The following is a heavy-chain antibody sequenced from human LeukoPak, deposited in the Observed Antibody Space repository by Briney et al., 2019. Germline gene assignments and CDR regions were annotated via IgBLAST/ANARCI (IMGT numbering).Heavy chain of an antibody. Sequence: SETLSLTCTVSGGSISSYYWSRIRQAAGKGLEWIGRIHTSGRTDYNPSLRSRVTMSLDTSKNLFPLKLSSVTAADSAFYYCARDLITPPYNWFDPWGQGTLVTVSS. CDR1: GGSISSYY. CDR3: ARDLITPPYNWFDP. D-gene: IGHD5-24*01. J-gene: IGHJ5*02. V-gene: IGHV4-4*07. CDR2: IHTSGRT.